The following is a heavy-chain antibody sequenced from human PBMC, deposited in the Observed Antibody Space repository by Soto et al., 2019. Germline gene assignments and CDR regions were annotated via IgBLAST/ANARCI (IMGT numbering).Heavy chain of an antibody. J-gene: IGHJ6*02. V-gene: IGHV1-18*01. CDR2: ISAYNGNT. CDR3: VRDRGSWYYYYYGMDV. Sequence: ASVKVSCKASGYTFTSYGISWVRQAPGQGLEWMGWISAYNGNTNYAQKLQGRVTMTTDTSTSTAYMELRSLRSDDTAVYYCVRDRGSWYYYYYGMDVWGQGTTVTVSS. D-gene: IGHD6-13*01. CDR1: GYTFTSYG.